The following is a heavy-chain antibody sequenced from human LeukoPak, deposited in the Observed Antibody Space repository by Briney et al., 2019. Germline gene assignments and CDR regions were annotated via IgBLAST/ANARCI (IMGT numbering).Heavy chain of an antibody. V-gene: IGHV4-30-4*01. J-gene: IGHJ6*03. CDR2: IYYSGST. D-gene: IGHD2-15*01. Sequence: PSETLSLTCTVSGGSISSGDYYWSWIRQPPGKGLEWIGFIYYSGSTYYNPSLKSRVTISVDTSKNQFSLKLSSVTAADTAVYYCARETFLVKDNNYYYYYMDVWGKGTTVTVSS. CDR1: GGSISSGDYY. CDR3: ARETFLVKDNNYYYYYMDV.